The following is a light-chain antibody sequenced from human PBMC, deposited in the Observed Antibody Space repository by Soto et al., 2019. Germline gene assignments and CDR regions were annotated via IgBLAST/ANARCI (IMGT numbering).Light chain of an antibody. V-gene: IGKV1-39*01. CDR1: QSISTY. Sequence: DIQMTQSPSSLSASVGDRVTITCRASQSISTYLNWYQQKPGKAPKLLMHAASSLDRGVPSRFSGSGSGTDFTLTISSLQPEDFSTYDCQQSYRTPRTFGQGTKVDI. CDR2: AAS. CDR3: QQSYRTPRT. J-gene: IGKJ1*01.